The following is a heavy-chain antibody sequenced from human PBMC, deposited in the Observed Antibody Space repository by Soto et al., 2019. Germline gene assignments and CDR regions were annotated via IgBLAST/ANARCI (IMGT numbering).Heavy chain of an antibody. CDR3: AREPYDFLGNWFDP. CDR2: ISSSSRTI. J-gene: IGHJ5*02. D-gene: IGHD3-3*01. Sequence: EVQLVESGGGLVQPGGSLRLSCAASGFTFSSYSMNWVRQAPGKGLEWVSYISSSSRTIYYADSVKGRFTISRDNAKNSLYLQMNSLRDEDTAVYYCAREPYDFLGNWFDPWGQGTLVTVSS. CDR1: GFTFSSYS. V-gene: IGHV3-48*02.